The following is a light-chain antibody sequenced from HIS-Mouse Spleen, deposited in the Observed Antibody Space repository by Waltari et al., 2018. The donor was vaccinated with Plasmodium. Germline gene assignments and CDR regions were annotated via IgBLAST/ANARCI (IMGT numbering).Light chain of an antibody. CDR1: QCVLYSSNNKNY. J-gene: IGKJ2*01. Sequence: DIVLTQSPDSLAVSLGERATINCKSSQCVLYSSNNKNYLAWYQQKPGQPPKLLIYWASTRESGVPDRVSGSGSGTDFTLTISSLQAEDVAVYYCQQYYSTPYTFGQGTKLEIK. CDR2: WAS. V-gene: IGKV4-1*01. CDR3: QQYYSTPYT.